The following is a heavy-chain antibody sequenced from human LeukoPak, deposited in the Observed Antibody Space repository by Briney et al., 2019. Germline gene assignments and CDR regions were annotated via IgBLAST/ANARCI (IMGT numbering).Heavy chain of an antibody. CDR2: IYYSGST. J-gene: IGHJ4*02. CDR3: AREAPPQN. Sequence: SQTLSLTCTVSGGSISSGGYYWSWIRQHPGKGLEWNGYIYYSGSTYYNPSLKSRVTISIDTSKKHFSLKLTSVTAADTAVYYCAREAPPQNWGQGTLVTVSS. CDR1: GGSISSGGYY. V-gene: IGHV4-31*03.